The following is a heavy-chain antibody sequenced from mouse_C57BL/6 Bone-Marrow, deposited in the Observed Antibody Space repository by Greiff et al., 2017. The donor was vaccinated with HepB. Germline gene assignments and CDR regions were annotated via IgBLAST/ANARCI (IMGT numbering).Heavy chain of an antibody. CDR3: ARGSYYSNPRY. V-gene: IGHV1-81*01. CDR1: GYTFTSYG. J-gene: IGHJ2*01. CDR2: IYPRSGNT. D-gene: IGHD2-5*01. Sequence: VKLVESGAELARPGASVKLSCKASGYTFTSYGISWVKQRTGQGLEWIGEIYPRSGNTYYNEKFKGKATLTADKSSSTAYMELRSLTSEDSAVYFCARGSYYSNPRYWGQGTTLTVSS.